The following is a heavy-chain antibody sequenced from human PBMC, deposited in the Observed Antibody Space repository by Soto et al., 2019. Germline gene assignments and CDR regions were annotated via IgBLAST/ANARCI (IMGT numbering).Heavy chain of an antibody. CDR2: ISSSGRSI. D-gene: IGHD4-17*01. CDR1: GITFSNYA. CDR3: ARDYGDFPDY. Sequence: GGSLRLSCAASGITFSNYALSWVRQAPGKGLEWVSGISSSGRSIYYADSVKGRFTISRDNAKNSLYLQMNSLRAEDTAVYYCARDYGDFPDYWGQGTLVTVSS. V-gene: IGHV3-21*01. J-gene: IGHJ4*02.